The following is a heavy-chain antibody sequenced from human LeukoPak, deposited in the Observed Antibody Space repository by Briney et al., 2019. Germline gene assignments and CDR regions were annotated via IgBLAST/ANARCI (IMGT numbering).Heavy chain of an antibody. CDR3: YGIHLGDSFDI. Sequence: PGGSLRLSCAASGFIVSRNYMGWVRQAPGKGLEWVSALSSKYETYYADSVKGRFTISRDNPENTLYLQMNALRAEDTALYYCYGIHLGDSFDIWGRGTMVIVFS. D-gene: IGHD3-16*01. J-gene: IGHJ3*02. CDR2: LSSKYET. CDR1: GFIVSRNY. V-gene: IGHV3-53*01.